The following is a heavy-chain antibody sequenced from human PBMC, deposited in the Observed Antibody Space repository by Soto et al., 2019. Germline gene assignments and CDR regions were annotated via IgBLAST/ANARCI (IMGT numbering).Heavy chain of an antibody. Sequence: QVQLVQSGAEVKKPGSSVKVSCKASGGTFSSYTISWVRQAPGQGLEWMGRIIPILGIANYAQKFQGRVTITADKSTSTAYMELSSLRSEDTAVYYCARACESGYDYGYWGQGTLVTVSS. D-gene: IGHD5-12*01. CDR2: IIPILGIA. J-gene: IGHJ4*02. CDR3: ARACESGYDYGY. CDR1: GGTFSSYT. V-gene: IGHV1-69*02.